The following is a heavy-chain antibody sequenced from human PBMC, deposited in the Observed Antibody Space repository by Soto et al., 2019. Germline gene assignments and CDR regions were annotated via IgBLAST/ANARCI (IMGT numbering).Heavy chain of an antibody. CDR1: GYTFSSYH. V-gene: IGHV1-18*01. CDR3: ARDLPPVDY. J-gene: IGHJ4*02. CDR2: ISAYNGNT. Sequence: ASVKVSCKASGYTFSSYHITLVRQAPGQGLEWMGWISAYNGNTNYAQNLQGRVTMTTDPSTSTAYMELRSLRSDDTAVYYCARDLPPVDYWGQGTLVTVSS.